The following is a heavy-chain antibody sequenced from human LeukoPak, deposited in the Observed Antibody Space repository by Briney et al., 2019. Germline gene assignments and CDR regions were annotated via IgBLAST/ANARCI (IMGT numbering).Heavy chain of an antibody. V-gene: IGHV4-34*01. D-gene: IGHD1-1*01. CDR3: ARVMEESFDY. CDR1: GGSLSGYY. CDR2: INHSGST. Sequence: PSETLSLTCAVYGGSLSGYYWSWIRQPPGKGLEWIGEINHSGSTNYNPSLKSRVTISVDTSKNQFSLKLSSVTAADTAVYYCARVMEESFDYWGQGTLVTVSS. J-gene: IGHJ4*02.